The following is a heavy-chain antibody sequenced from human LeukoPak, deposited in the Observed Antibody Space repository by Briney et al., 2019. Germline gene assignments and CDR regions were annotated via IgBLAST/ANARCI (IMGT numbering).Heavy chain of an antibody. CDR1: VFTFSSYS. J-gene: IGHJ4*02. D-gene: IGHD2-2*01. CDR3: ARIPTIGWGDY. V-gene: IGHV3-53*01. CDR2: IYSGGST. Sequence: GGSLRLSCAASVFTFSSYSMSWVRQAPWKGLEWVSVIYSGGSTYYADSVKGRFTISRDNSKNTLYLQMNSLRAEDTAVYYCARIPTIGWGDYWGQGTLVTVSS.